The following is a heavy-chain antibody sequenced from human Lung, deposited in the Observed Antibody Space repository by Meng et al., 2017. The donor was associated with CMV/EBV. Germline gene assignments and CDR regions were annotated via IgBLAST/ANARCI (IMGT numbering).Heavy chain of an antibody. J-gene: IGHJ5*02. V-gene: IGHV7-4-1*02. CDR1: GYTFSTYT. Sequence: QVQLVHSRPELKKPGASVKVSCKASGYTFSTYTINWVRQAQGRGLEWMGWISTNTGTPTYTQRFTGRFVFSLDTSVSTAYLQISSLKAEDTAVYYCARGVNFDPWGQGTLVTVSS. CDR3: ARGVNFDP. D-gene: IGHD2/OR15-2a*01. CDR2: ISTNTGTP.